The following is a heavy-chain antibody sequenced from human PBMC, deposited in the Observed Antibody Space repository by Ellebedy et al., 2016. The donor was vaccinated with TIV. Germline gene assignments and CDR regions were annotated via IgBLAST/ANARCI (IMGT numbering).Heavy chain of an antibody. D-gene: IGHD2-15*01. Sequence: SGPTLVKPTQTLTLTCTFSGFSLSTSGVGVGWIRQPPGKAQEWLAVIYWDDDKRYNPSLKSRLTITKDTSKNQVVLTMTNMDPVDTATYYCAHSSRISGGSCYDYWGQGTLVTVSS. CDR2: IYWDDDK. J-gene: IGHJ4*02. CDR1: GFSLSTSGVG. V-gene: IGHV2-5*02. CDR3: AHSSRISGGSCYDY.